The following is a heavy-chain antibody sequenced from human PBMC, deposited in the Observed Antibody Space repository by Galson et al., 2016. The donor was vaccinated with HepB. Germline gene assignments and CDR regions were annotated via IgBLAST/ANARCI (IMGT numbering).Heavy chain of an antibody. D-gene: IGHD6-25*01. V-gene: IGHV6-1*01. CDR2: TYYKSKWYN. J-gene: IGHJ4*02. CDR3: AGEGASGYALDY. Sequence: CANSGDSVSSNSAAWNWIRQSPSRGLEWLGRTYYKSKWYNDYAESVKSRITINPDTSKNQFSLQLHSVTPDDTAFYYCAGEGASGYALDYWGQGTLVTVSS. CDR1: GDSVSSNSAA.